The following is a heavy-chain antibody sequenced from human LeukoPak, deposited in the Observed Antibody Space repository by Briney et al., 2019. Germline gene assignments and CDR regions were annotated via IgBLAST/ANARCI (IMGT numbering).Heavy chain of an antibody. CDR1: GFTSKNAW. V-gene: IGHV3-15*01. CDR3: TAEMGACAGDCFEF. J-gene: IGHJ4*02. CDR2: LKSETDGGTT. D-gene: IGHD2-21*02. Sequence: GGSLRLSCAASGFTSKNAWVSWVRQAPGKGLEWGVRLKSETDGGTTDYAAAVKGRFTISKDESKNTLYLQMNSLKTEDTAVYYCTAEMGACAGDCFEFWGQGTLITVSS.